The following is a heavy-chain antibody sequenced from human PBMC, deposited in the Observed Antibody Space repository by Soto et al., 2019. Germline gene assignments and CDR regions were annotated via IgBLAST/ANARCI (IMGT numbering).Heavy chain of an antibody. D-gene: IGHD3-16*01. J-gene: IGHJ4*02. V-gene: IGHV3-48*02. Sequence: GGSLRLSCAASGFTFSSYSMNWVRQAPGKGLEWVSYISSSSSTIYYADSVKGRFTISRDNAKNSLYLQMNSLRDEDTAVYYCATENYDYVWGSSHYWGQGTLVTVSS. CDR2: ISSSSSTI. CDR1: GFTFSSYS. CDR3: ATENYDYVWGSSHY.